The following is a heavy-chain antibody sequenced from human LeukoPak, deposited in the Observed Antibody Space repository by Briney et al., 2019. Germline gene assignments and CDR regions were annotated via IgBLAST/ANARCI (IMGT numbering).Heavy chain of an antibody. V-gene: IGHV3-33*01. Sequence: PGGSLRLSCAASGFTFSSYGMHWVRQAPGKGLEWVAVIWYDGSNKYYADSVKGRFTISRDNSKNTLYLQMNSLRAEDTAVYYCARDYCGGECYSFDPWGQGTLVTVSS. CDR1: GFTFSSYG. J-gene: IGHJ5*02. CDR2: IWYDGSNK. CDR3: ARDYCGGECYSFDP. D-gene: IGHD2-21*01.